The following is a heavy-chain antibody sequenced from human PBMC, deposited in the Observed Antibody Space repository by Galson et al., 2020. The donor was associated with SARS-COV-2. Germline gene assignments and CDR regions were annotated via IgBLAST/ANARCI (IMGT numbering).Heavy chain of an antibody. D-gene: IGHD1-7*01. V-gene: IGHV4-34*01. CDR2: INHSGST. Sequence: SETLSLTCAVYGGSFSGYYWSWIRQPPGKGLEWIGEINHSGSTNYNPSLKSRVTISVDTSKNQFSLKLSSVTAADTAVYYCHHAGRLELLGYYYYYMDVWGKGTTVTVSS. CDR3: HHAGRLELLGYYYYYMDV. CDR1: GGSFSGYY. J-gene: IGHJ6*03.